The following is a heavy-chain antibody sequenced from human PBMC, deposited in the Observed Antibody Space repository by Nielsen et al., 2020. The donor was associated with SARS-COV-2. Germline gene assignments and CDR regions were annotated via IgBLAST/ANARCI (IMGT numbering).Heavy chain of an antibody. Sequence: GESLKISCAASGFTFSSYSMNWVRQAPGKGLEWVSSISSSSSYIYYADSVKGRFTISRDNAKNSLYLQMNSLRAEDTAVYYCAIRTAGYFDYWGQGTLVTVSS. D-gene: IGHD6-13*01. V-gene: IGHV3-21*01. J-gene: IGHJ4*02. CDR1: GFTFSSYS. CDR3: AIRTAGYFDY. CDR2: ISSSSSYI.